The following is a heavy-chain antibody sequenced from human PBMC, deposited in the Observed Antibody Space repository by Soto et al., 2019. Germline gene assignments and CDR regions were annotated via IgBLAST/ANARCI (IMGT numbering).Heavy chain of an antibody. CDR3: AKRSLTSSTVVTPNNWFDP. CDR2: ISGSGGST. D-gene: IGHD4-17*01. CDR1: GFTFSSYA. Sequence: GGSLRLSCAASGFTFSSYAMSWVRQAPGKGLEWVSAISGSGGSTYYADSVKGRFTISRDNSKNTLYLQMNSLRAEDTAVYYCAKRSLTSSTVVTPNNWFDPWGQGTLVTVSS. V-gene: IGHV3-23*01. J-gene: IGHJ5*02.